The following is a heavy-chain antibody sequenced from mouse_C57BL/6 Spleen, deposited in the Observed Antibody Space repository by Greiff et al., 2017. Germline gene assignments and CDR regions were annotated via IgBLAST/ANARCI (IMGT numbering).Heavy chain of an antibody. CDR2: ISPGDGDT. J-gene: IGHJ1*03. D-gene: IGHD1-1*01. V-gene: IGHV1-80*01. CDR1: GYAFSSNW. CDR3: TRRSTVRYFDV. Sequence: VQLQQSGAELVKPGASVKISCKASGYAFSSNWMNWVKQRPGKGLEWIGQISPGDGDTNYNGKFKGKATMTADKSSSTAYLQLCSLSSEDSAFYFFTRRSTVRYFDVWGTGTTVTVSS.